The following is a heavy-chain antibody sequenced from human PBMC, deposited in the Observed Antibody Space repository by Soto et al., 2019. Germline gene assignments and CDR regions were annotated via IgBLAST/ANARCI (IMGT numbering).Heavy chain of an antibody. CDR3: ARTGGRTAAMAYYYYYMDV. CDR1: EGSFSGYY. V-gene: IGHV4-34*01. CDR2: INHSGST. D-gene: IGHD2-2*01. J-gene: IGHJ6*03. Sequence: SETLSLTSAVDEGSFSGYYCRWILQPPGKGLEWIGEINHSGSTNYNPSLKSRVTISVDTSKNQFSLKLSSVTAADTAVYYCARTGGRTAAMAYYYYYMDVWGKGTTVTAP.